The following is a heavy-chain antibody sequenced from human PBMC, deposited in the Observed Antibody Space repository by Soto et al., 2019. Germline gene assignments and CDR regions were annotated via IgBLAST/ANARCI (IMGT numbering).Heavy chain of an antibody. CDR3: AKGDRDYEYFQH. J-gene: IGHJ1*01. D-gene: IGHD4-17*01. V-gene: IGHV3-23*01. CDR2: ISGSGGNK. Sequence: EVQLLESGGGLVQPGGSLRLSCAASGFTFSSNAMSWVRQAPGKGLEWVSVISGSGGNKYYADSVKGRFTISRDNSKNTLYLQMNSLRADDTAVYYCAKGDRDYEYFQHWGQGTLVTVSS. CDR1: GFTFSSNA.